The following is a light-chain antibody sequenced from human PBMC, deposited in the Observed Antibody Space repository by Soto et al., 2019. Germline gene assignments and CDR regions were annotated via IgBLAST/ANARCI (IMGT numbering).Light chain of an antibody. CDR1: QSVSSN. V-gene: IGKV3-15*01. CDR2: GAS. J-gene: IGKJ1*01. CDR3: QQYNDWPSWT. Sequence: EIVMTQSPATLTVSPGERATLSCRASQSVSSNLAWYQQKCGQAPRLLLYGASTRATGTPARFSGSGSGTDFTHTISSLQSEDFAVYYCQQYNDWPSWTFGQGNKVEIK.